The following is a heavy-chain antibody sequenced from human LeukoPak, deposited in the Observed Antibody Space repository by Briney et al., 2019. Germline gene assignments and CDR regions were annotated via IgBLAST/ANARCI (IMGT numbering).Heavy chain of an antibody. V-gene: IGHV3-33*01. CDR3: ARDQGSSWYDWFDP. CDR1: GFTFSSYG. CDR2: IWYDGSNK. Sequence: GGSLRLSCAASGFTFSSYGMHWVRQAPGKGLEWVAVIWYDGSNKYYADSVKGRFTISRDNSKNTLYLQMNSLRAEDTAVYYCARDQGSSWYDWFDPWGQGTLVTVSS. J-gene: IGHJ5*02. D-gene: IGHD6-13*01.